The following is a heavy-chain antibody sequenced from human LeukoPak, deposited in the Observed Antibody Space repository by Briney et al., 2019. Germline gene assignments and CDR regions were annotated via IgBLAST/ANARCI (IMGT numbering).Heavy chain of an antibody. CDR2: FSYGGTT. CDR3: ARSLSGLDSGDR. J-gene: IGHJ5*02. CDR1: GGSVSTNY. D-gene: IGHD5-12*01. V-gene: IGHV4-59*02. Sequence: SDTLSLTCSVFGGSVSTNYWSWVRQPPGKGLEWIGIFSYGGTTSYNPPLRSRLTMSVDTSKNQFSLKLSSVTAADTAVYYCARSLSGLDSGDRWGQGTLVTVSS.